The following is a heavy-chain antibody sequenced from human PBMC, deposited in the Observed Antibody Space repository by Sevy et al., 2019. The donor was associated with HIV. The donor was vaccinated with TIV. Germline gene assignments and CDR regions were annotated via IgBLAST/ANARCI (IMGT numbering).Heavy chain of an antibody. Sequence: SETLSLTCTVSGGSINRSSYYWGWIRQPPGKGLEWITSIHSGGNAYYNPSLKSRVTVSVDTSKNQVPLRRTSVTAADTAVYYCARQGGSCKSGQCYTFFDFWGQGTLVTVSS. CDR3: ARQGGSCKSGQCYTFFDF. J-gene: IGHJ4*02. CDR2: IHSGGNA. CDR1: GGSINRSSYY. V-gene: IGHV4-39*01. D-gene: IGHD2-8*02.